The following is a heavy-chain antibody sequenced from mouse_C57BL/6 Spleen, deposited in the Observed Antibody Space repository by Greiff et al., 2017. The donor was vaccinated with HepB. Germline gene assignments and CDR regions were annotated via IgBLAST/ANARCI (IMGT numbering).Heavy chain of an antibody. D-gene: IGHD1-1*01. CDR2: IDPETGGT. CDR3: TDYVGAMDY. V-gene: IGHV1-15*01. Sequence: VQLQESGAELVRPGASVTLSCKASGYTFTDYEMHWVKQTPVHGLEWIGAIDPETGGTAYNQKFKGKAILTADKSSSTAYMELRSLTSEDSAVYYCTDYVGAMDYWGQGTSVTVSS. CDR1: GYTFTDYE. J-gene: IGHJ4*01.